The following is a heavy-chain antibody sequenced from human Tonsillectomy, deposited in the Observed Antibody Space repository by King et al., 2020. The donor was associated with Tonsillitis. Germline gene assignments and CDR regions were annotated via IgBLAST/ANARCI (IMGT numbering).Heavy chain of an antibody. V-gene: IGHV1-2*04. CDR1: GYTFTDYF. CDR2: ISPDNGRT. D-gene: IGHD6-19*01. J-gene: IGHJ3*02. Sequence: QLVQSGAEMKKPGASVKVSCKASGYTFTDYFIHWVRQAPGQGLEWMGWISPDNGRTNYAPRFRGWLTMTRDTSITTAYLELTRLTSDDTAVYYCAADPPGWHAFDIWGQGTMVTVSS. CDR3: AADPPGWHAFDI.